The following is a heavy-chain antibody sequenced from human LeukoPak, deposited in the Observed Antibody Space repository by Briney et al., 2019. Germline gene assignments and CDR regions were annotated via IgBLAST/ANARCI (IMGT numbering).Heavy chain of an antibody. D-gene: IGHD1-26*01. J-gene: IGHJ4*02. Sequence: SETLSLTCAVYGGSFSGYYWSWIRQPPGKGLEWIGSIYYSGSTYYNPSLKSRVTISVDTSKNQFSLKLSSVTAADTAVYYCARRPREGGSYYFDYWGQGTLVTVSS. CDR1: GGSFSGYY. CDR3: ARRPREGGSYYFDY. V-gene: IGHV4-34*01. CDR2: IYYSGST.